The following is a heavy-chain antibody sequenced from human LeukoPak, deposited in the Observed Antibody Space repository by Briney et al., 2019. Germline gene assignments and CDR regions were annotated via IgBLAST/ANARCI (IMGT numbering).Heavy chain of an antibody. Sequence: GGSLRLSCAASGFTFSDYYMSWIRQAPGKGLEWVSFIISTGNTKYYADSVKGRFTISRDNAKNSVYLQMNSLRAEDTAVYYCARDRVWGSYFDSWGQGTLVTVSS. CDR1: GFTFSDYY. J-gene: IGHJ4*02. CDR2: IISTGNTK. V-gene: IGHV3-11*01. D-gene: IGHD7-27*01. CDR3: ARDRVWGSYFDS.